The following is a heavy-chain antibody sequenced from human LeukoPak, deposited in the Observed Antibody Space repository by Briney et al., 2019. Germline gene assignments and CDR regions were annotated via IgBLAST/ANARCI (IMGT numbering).Heavy chain of an antibody. Sequence: PGGSLRLSCAASGFSLTTYEMNWVRQAPGKGLEWVSYISSSGDSIYYADSVKGRFTISGDNAKNSLSLQMNSLRAEDTAVYYCTRDGLHTAHFDYWGQGTLVTVSS. CDR2: ISSSGDSI. J-gene: IGHJ4*02. CDR1: GFSLTTYE. CDR3: TRDGLHTAHFDY. D-gene: IGHD5-18*01. V-gene: IGHV3-48*03.